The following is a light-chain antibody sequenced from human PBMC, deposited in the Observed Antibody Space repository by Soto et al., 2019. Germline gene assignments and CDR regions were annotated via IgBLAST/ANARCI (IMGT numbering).Light chain of an antibody. CDR3: QQSDSTPYT. CDR2: AAS. J-gene: IGKJ2*01. V-gene: IGKV1-39*01. Sequence: DIQMTQSPSSLSASVGDRVTITCRASQSISTYLNWYQQKPGKAPKVLISAASSLQSGVPSRFSGSGSGTEFTLRFSSLQPEDFATYYCQQSDSTPYTFGQGTKLEIK. CDR1: QSISTY.